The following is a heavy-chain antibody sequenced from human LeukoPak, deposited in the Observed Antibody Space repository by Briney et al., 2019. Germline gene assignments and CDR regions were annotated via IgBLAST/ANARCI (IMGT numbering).Heavy chain of an antibody. CDR1: GLTFGDSY. CDR3: ARDPRPNSNNWFDT. V-gene: IGHV4-59*01. Sequence: TGGSLRLSCAASGLTFGDSYMNWIRQPPGKGPEWLGHVYYNGNTMYNPSLKDRLIISLHTSENEFSLKLTSVSDADTAVYYCARDPRPNSNNWFDTWGQGTLVTVSS. D-gene: IGHD5-18*01. CDR2: VYYNGNT. J-gene: IGHJ5*02.